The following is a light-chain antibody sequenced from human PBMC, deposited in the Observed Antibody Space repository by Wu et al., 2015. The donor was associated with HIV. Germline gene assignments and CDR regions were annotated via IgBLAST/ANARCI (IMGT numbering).Light chain of an antibody. CDR3: QQSSSWPLT. CDR2: DSF. Sequence: EIVLTRSPGTLSLSPGERATLSCRANQTVNNYLAWYQQKPGQSPTLLIYDSFKRATGIPARFSGSGSGTDFTLTISSLDLEDFAVYYCQQSSSWPLTFGQGTQLEIK. V-gene: IGKV3-11*01. CDR1: QTVNNY. J-gene: IGKJ5*01.